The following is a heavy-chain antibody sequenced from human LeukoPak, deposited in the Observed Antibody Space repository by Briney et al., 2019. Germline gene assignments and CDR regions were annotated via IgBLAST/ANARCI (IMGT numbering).Heavy chain of an antibody. D-gene: IGHD1-26*01. CDR3: ARDRSGSYYPFDY. CDR2: INPNSGGT. J-gene: IGHJ4*02. V-gene: IGHV1-2*02. CDR1: GYTFTGYD. Sequence: ASVKVSCKASGYTFTGYDMHWVRQAPGQGLEWMGWINPNSGGTNYAQKFQGRVTMTRDTSISTAYMELSRLRSDDTAVYYCARDRSGSYYPFDYWGQGTLVTVSS.